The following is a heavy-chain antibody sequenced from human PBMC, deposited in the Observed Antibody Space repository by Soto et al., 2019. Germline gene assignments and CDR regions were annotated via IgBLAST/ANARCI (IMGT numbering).Heavy chain of an antibody. J-gene: IGHJ3*01. CDR3: RAWLLAESFDV. Sequence: VQLVESGGGLMQPGGSLRLSCAASGFSVNSNFMNWVRKAPGKGLEWVSFTPRTGTTLYADSVRGRLTVSRDDSNNAVYLQMNSLTVDDTAVYYRRAWLLAESFDVWGPGTMVTVSA. D-gene: IGHD2-21*02. CDR1: GFSVNSNF. CDR2: TPRTGTT. V-gene: IGHV3-53*01.